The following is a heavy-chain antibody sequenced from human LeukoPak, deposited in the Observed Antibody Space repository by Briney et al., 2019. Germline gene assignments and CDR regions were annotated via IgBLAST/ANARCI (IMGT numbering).Heavy chain of an antibody. Sequence: PSQTLSLTCTVSGGSISSGDYYWSWIRQPPGKGLEWIGYIYYSGSTYYNPSLKSRVTVSVDTSKNQFSLKLSSVTAADTAVYYCARGIDHGGNSFIDYWGQGTLVTVSS. CDR3: ARGIDHGGNSFIDY. D-gene: IGHD4-23*01. V-gene: IGHV4-30-4*01. CDR2: IYYSGST. J-gene: IGHJ4*02. CDR1: GGSISSGDYY.